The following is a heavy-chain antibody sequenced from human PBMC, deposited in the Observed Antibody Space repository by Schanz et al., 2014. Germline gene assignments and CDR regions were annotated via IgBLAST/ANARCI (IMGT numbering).Heavy chain of an antibody. D-gene: IGHD3-10*01. V-gene: IGHV3-23*01. CDR2: ITRQGTT. Sequence: EVQLLESGGGLIQPGGSLRLSCTVSGFTVNNYAMNWVCQAPGRGLEWVSGITRQGTTYYADFVKGRFTISRDNGKNSLYLQMNSLRAEDTALYYCARDFPYVSGSYYKGFGYWGQGTLVTVSS. CDR3: ARDFPYVSGSYYKGFGY. CDR1: GFTVNNYA. J-gene: IGHJ4*02.